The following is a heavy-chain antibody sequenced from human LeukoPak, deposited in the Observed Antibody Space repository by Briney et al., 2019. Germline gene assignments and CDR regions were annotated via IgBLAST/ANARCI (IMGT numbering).Heavy chain of an antibody. CDR1: GFPFSSYA. CDR2: ISYDGSNQ. D-gene: IGHD6-13*01. J-gene: IGHJ4*02. V-gene: IGHV3-30-3*01. CDR3: ARDPRMYKSNWDCFEY. Sequence: QAGGSLRLSCAASGFPFSSYAMHWVRQAPDKGLEWVATISYDGSNQYYPDSVKGRFTVSRDNSKNTLHLQMNSLRAEDTALYYCARDPRMYKSNWDCFEYWGQGALVTVSS.